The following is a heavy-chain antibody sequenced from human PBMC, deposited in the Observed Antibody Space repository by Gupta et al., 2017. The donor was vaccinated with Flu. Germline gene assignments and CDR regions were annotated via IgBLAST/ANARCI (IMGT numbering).Heavy chain of an antibody. CDR2: IDPSGGTT. J-gene: IGHJ4*02. CDR3: TRPDDFWTGPHFAS. V-gene: IGHV3-11*01. D-gene: IGHD3-3*01. Sequence: MSWVRQAPGKGLEWISYIDPSGGTTYDADSVKGRFTTSRDNTKNKMYLQMNNLRAEDTAVYYCTRPDDFWTGPHFASWGQGTLVTVSS.